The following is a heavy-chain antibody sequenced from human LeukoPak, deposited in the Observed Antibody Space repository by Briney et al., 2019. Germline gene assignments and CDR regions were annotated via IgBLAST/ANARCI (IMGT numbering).Heavy chain of an antibody. V-gene: IGHV4-59*01. Sequence: SETLSLTCTVSGGSISSYYWSWIRQPPGKGLEWIGYIYYSGSTNYSPSLKSRVTISVDTSKNQFSLKLSSVTAADTAVYYCASGGGSGWSPDYFDYWGQGTLVTVSS. CDR1: GGSISSYY. CDR3: ASGGGSGWSPDYFDY. D-gene: IGHD6-19*01. J-gene: IGHJ4*02. CDR2: IYYSGST.